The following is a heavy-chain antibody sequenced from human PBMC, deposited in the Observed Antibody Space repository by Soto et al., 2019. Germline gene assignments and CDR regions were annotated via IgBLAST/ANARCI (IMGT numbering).Heavy chain of an antibody. CDR1: GFTFSRCS. CDR3: ERESEDLTSNFDY. Sequence: TXRLSFSGSGFTFSRCSMNWCRQAPGKGLEWVSSISSTTNYIYYGDSMKGRFTISRDNAKNSLYLEMNSLRAEDTAVYYCERESEDLTSNFDYWGQGTLVTVSS. V-gene: IGHV3-21*06. J-gene: IGHJ4*02. CDR2: ISSTTNYI.